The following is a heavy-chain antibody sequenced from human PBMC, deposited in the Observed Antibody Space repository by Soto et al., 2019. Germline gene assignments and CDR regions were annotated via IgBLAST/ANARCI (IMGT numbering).Heavy chain of an antibody. CDR1: GGTFSSYA. J-gene: IGHJ4*02. CDR3: ARGARTTYYYDSSGYYSVDY. CDR2: IIPIFGTA. V-gene: IGHV1-69*13. Sequence: SVKVSCKASGGTFSSYAISWVRQAPGQGLEWMGGIIPIFGTANYAQKFQGRVTITADESTSTAYMELSSLRSEDTAVYYCARGARTTYYYDSSGYYSVDYWGQGXLVTVSS. D-gene: IGHD3-22*01.